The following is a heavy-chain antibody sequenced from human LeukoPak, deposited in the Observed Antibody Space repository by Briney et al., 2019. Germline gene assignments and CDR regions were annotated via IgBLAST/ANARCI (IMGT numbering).Heavy chain of an antibody. CDR3: ARETEVRGVIIPTGYYFDY. V-gene: IGHV4-38-2*02. D-gene: IGHD3-10*01. Sequence: SETLSLTCTVSGYSISSGYYWGWIRQPPGKGLEWIGSIYHSGSTYYNPSLKSRVTISVDTSKNQFSLKLSSVTAADTAVYYCARETEVRGVIIPTGYYFDYWGQGTLVTVSS. CDR2: IYHSGST. CDR1: GYSISSGYY. J-gene: IGHJ4*02.